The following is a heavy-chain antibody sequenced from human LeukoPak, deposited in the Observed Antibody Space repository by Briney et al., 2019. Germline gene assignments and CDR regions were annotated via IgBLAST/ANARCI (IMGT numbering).Heavy chain of an antibody. J-gene: IGHJ4*02. CDR2: ISGSGGST. CDR3: AKLGAMTHYDY. CDR1: GFTFRNYA. V-gene: IGHV3-23*01. Sequence: GSLRLSCAASGFTFRNYAMSWVRQAPGKGLEWVSAISGSGGSTYYADSVKGRFTISRDNSKNTLYLQMNSLRAEDTAVYYCAKLGAMTHYDYWGQGTLVTVSS.